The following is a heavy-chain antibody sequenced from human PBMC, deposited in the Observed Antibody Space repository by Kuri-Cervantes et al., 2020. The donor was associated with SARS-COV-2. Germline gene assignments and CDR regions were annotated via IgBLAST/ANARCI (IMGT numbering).Heavy chain of an antibody. CDR2: INHSGST. Sequence: SETLSLTCAVYGGSFSGYYWSWIRQPPGKGLEWIGEINHSGSTNYNPSLKSRVTISVDTSKNQFSLKLSSVTAADTAVYYCARGKWLSAYYYYYYGMDVRGQGTTVTVSS. J-gene: IGHJ6*02. D-gene: IGHD3-22*01. CDR3: ARGKWLSAYYYYYYGMDV. V-gene: IGHV4-34*01. CDR1: GGSFSGYY.